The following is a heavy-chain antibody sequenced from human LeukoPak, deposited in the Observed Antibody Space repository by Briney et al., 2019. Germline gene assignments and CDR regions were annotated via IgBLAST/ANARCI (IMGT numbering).Heavy chain of an antibody. V-gene: IGHV4-4*07. D-gene: IGHD3-10*01. CDR2: IYTSGST. CDR3: ARDVGLLWFGELFGAFDI. CDR1: GGSISSYY. Sequence: SETLSLTCTVSGGSISSYYWSWIRQPAGKGLEWIGRIYTSGSTNYNPSLKSRVTMSVDTSKNRFSLKLSSVTAADTAVYYCARDVGLLWFGELFGAFDIWGQGKMVTVSS. J-gene: IGHJ3*02.